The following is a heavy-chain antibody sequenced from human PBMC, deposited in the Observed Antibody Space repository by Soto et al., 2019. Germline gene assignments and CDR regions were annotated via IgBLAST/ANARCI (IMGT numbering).Heavy chain of an antibody. V-gene: IGHV1-69*12. CDR3: ARDKDRPPIGGNYYYGMDV. D-gene: IGHD1-26*01. Sequence: QVQLVQSGAEVKKPGSSVTVSCKASGGTFGNSAISWVRQAPGQGLEWMGGIMPIFPTPDYAQKFQGRVTITADESTSTADMELTSLRSEDTAVYYCARDKDRPPIGGNYYYGMDVWGQGTTVTV. J-gene: IGHJ6*02. CDR2: IMPIFPTP. CDR1: GGTFGNSA.